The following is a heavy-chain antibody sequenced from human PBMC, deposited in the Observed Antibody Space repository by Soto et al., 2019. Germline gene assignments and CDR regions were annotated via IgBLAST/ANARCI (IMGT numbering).Heavy chain of an antibody. D-gene: IGHD3-22*01. CDR1: GFTFDDYT. CDR3: AKAYYDSSGYYQYYYYGMDV. J-gene: IGHJ6*02. Sequence: EVQLVESGGVVVQPGGSLRLSCAASGFTFDDYTMHWVRQAPGKGLEWVSLISWDGGSTYYADSVKGRFTISRDNSKNSLYLQMNSLRTEDTALYYCAKAYYDSSGYYQYYYYGMDVWGQGTTVTVSS. V-gene: IGHV3-43*01. CDR2: ISWDGGST.